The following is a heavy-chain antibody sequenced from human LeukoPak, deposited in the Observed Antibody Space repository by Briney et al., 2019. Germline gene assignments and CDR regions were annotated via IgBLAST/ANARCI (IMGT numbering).Heavy chain of an antibody. CDR1: GYTFTGYY. J-gene: IGHJ4*02. CDR2: INPNSGGT. D-gene: IGHD1-26*01. Sequence: ASVKVSCKASGYTFTGYYMHWVRQAPGQGLEWMGWINPNSGGTNYAQKFQGRVTMTTDTSTSTAYMELRSLRSDDTAVYYCVRGGSGSYYLGNFDYWGQGTLVTVSS. V-gene: IGHV1-2*02. CDR3: VRGGSGSYYLGNFDY.